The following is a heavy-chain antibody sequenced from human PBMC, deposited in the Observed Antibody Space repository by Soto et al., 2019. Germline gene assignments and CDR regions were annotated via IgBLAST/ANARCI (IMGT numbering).Heavy chain of an antibody. CDR1: GGTFSSYT. CDR2: IIPILGIA. Sequence: QIQLVQSGAEVKKPGSSVKVSCKASGGTFSSYTISWVRQAPGQGLEWMGRIIPILGIANYAQKFQGRVTITADKSTSTAYMELSSLRSEDTAVYYCARALPWGTAMTYFDSWGQGTLVTVSS. J-gene: IGHJ4*02. CDR3: ARALPWGTAMTYFDS. D-gene: IGHD5-18*01. V-gene: IGHV1-69*02.